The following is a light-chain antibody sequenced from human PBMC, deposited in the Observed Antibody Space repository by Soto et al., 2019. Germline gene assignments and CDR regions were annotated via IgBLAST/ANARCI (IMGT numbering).Light chain of an antibody. CDR1: QSVSSSY. V-gene: IGKV3-20*01. CDR2: GAS. J-gene: IGKJ1*01. Sequence: EIVLTQSPGALSLSPGERATLSCRASQSVSSSYLAWYQQKPGQAPRLLIYGASSRATGIPDRFSGSGSGKDFTFTISRLEPEDFGVYYCQEYGSSPGTFGQGTKVDIK. CDR3: QEYGSSPGT.